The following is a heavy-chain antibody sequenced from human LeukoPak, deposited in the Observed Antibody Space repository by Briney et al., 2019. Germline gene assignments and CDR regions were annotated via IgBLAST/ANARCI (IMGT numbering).Heavy chain of an antibody. CDR1: RFTFRNYW. J-gene: IGHJ4*02. V-gene: IGHV3-74*01. CDR3: VRGYDILSGYYGIDY. D-gene: IGHD3-9*01. CDR2: INPDESST. Sequence: GGSLRLSCAASRFTFRNYWMHWVRQAAGKGLVWVSRINPDESSTNYADSVKGRFTISRDNAKNTVYLQMNSLRAEDTAVYYCVRGYDILSGYYGIDYWGQGTLVTVSS.